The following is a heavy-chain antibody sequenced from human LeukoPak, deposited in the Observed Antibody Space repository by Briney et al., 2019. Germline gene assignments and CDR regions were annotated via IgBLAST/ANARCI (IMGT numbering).Heavy chain of an antibody. Sequence: ASVKVSCKASGGTFSTYVISWVRQAPGQGLEWMGRIIPILDIANNAQKFQGRVTITADKSTSTAYMELRNLRSDDTAVYYCARELRDGAYYMDVWGKGTTVTVSS. CDR2: IIPILDIA. D-gene: IGHD5-24*01. V-gene: IGHV1-69*04. J-gene: IGHJ6*03. CDR3: ARELRDGAYYMDV. CDR1: GGTFSTYV.